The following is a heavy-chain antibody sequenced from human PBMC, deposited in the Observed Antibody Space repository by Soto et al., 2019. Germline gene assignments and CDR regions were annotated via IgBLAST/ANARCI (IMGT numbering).Heavy chain of an antibody. D-gene: IGHD2-8*01. CDR3: ARINGYCTNGVCFRYYYYYGMDV. V-gene: IGHV1-18*04. CDR2: VSAYNGNT. J-gene: IGHJ6*02. Sequence: SVKVSCKTSGYTFTRHSISSVRLALGQGVEPTRWVSAYNGNTNYAQKLQGRVTMTTDTSTSKAYMELRSLRSDDTAVYYCARINGYCTNGVCFRYYYYYGMDVWGQGITVTASS. CDR1: GYTFTRHS.